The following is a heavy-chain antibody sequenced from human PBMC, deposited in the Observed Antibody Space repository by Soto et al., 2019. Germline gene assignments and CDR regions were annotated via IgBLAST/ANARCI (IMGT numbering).Heavy chain of an antibody. CDR3: ARGGRGLGGYYYYGMDV. D-gene: IGHD3-3*01. V-gene: IGHV4-59*01. J-gene: IGHJ6*02. CDR1: GGSISRYY. CDR2: IYDSGSA. Sequence: SETLSLTCTVSGGSISRYYWSWIRQPPGKGLERIGHIYDSGSANYNPSLSSRVTISVDTSKNEFSLKVRSVTAADTAVYYCARGGRGLGGYYYYGMDVWGQGTTVTVSS.